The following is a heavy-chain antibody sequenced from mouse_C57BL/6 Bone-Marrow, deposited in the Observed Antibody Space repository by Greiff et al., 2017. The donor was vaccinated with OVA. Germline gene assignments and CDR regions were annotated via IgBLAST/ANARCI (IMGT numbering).Heavy chain of an antibody. V-gene: IGHV1-19*01. J-gene: IGHJ1*03. D-gene: IGHD2-2*01. CDR1: GYTFTDYY. CDR2: INPYNGGT. Sequence: EVQLQQSGPVLVKPGASVKMSCKASGYTFTDYYMNWVKQSHGKSLEWIGVINPYNGGTSYNQKFKGKATLTVDKSSSTAYMELNSLTSEDSAVYYCARKGGYYGYDWYFDVWGTGTTVTVSS. CDR3: ARKGGYYGYDWYFDV.